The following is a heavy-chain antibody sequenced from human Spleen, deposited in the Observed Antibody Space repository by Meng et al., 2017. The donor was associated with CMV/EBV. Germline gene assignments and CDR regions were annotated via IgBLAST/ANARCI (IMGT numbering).Heavy chain of an antibody. CDR3: AREAVFGLGYYGMDV. CDR1: GSSISSSSYY. Sequence: SETLSLTCTVSGSSISSSSYYWAWIRQPPGKGLEWIGSIYHIGRSDYNPSLKSRVTTLVDTSNNQVSLRLSSVTAADTAVYYCAREAVFGLGYYGMDVWGQGTTVTVSS. V-gene: IGHV4-39*07. J-gene: IGHJ6*02. CDR2: IYHIGRS. D-gene: IGHD3/OR15-3a*01.